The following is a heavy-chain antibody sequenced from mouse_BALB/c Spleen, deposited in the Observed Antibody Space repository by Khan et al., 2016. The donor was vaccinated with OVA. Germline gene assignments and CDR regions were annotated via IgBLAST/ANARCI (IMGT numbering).Heavy chain of an antibody. CDR3: ARGKDEYRFDY. J-gene: IGHJ3*01. D-gene: IGHD2-10*02. V-gene: IGHV1S137*01. CDR2: ISTYYGDA. Sequence: QVQLQQSGAELVRPGVSVKISCKGSGYTFTDFVMHWVKQSHAKSLEWIGVISTYYGDANYNQKFKGKATMTVDKSSSTAYMELARLTSEDSAIYYCARGKDEYRFDYWGQGTLVTVSA. CDR1: GYTFTDFV.